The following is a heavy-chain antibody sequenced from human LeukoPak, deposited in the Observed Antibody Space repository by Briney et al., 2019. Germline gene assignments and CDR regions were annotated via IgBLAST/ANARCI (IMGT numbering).Heavy chain of an antibody. D-gene: IGHD3-10*01. CDR3: ATKTYGSGSPGVYYFDY. CDR1: GFNFSIYS. V-gene: IGHV3-48*04. Sequence: GGSLRLSCAASGFNFSIYSMNWVRQAPGKGLEWVSYITRSSTTIYYADSVKGRFTISRDNAKNSLYLQMNSLRSEDTAVYYCATKTYGSGSPGVYYFDYWGQGTLVTVSS. J-gene: IGHJ4*02. CDR2: ITRSSTTI.